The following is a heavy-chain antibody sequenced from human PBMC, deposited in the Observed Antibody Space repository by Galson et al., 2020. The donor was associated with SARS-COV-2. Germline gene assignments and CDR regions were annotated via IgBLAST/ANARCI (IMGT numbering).Heavy chain of an antibody. V-gene: IGHV3-23*01. CDR3: AKLSVPQTYYYDSSGDDY. CDR1: GFTFSSYA. D-gene: IGHD3-22*01. CDR2: ISGSGCST. J-gene: IGHJ4*02. Sequence: GESLKISCAASGFTFSSYAMSWVRQAPGKGLEWVSAISGSGCSTYYADSVKGRFTNSRDNSKNTLYMQMNSLRAEDTAVYYGAKLSVPQTYYYDSSGDDYWGQGTLVTVSS.